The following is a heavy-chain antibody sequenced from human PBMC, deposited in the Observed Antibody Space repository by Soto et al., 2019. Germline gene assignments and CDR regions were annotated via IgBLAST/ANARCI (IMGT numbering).Heavy chain of an antibody. J-gene: IGHJ5*01. D-gene: IGHD7-27*01. CDR1: GGSISSYY. CDR3: ARGRYCLTGRCFPNWFDS. CDR2: IYKSATT. V-gene: IGHV4-4*08. Sequence: SETLSLTCTVSGGSISSYYWSWIRQPPGKGLEWIGYIYKSATTYYNPSFESRVAISVDTSKSQFSLNVTSVTAADTAVYFCARGRYCLTGRCFPNWFDSWGQGALVTVSS.